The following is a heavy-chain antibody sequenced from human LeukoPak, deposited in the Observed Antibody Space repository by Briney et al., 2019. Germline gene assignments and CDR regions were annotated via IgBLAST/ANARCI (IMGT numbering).Heavy chain of an antibody. CDR3: TSRFLVGAIDFDY. CDR2: IRSKANSYAT. J-gene: IGHJ4*02. D-gene: IGHD1-26*01. CDR1: GFTFSGSA. Sequence: PGGSLRLSCAASGFTFSGSAMHWVRQASGKGLEWVARIRSKANSYATAYAASVKGRFTISRDDSKNTVYLQMNSLKTEDTAVYYCTSRFLVGAIDFDYWGQGTLVTVSS. V-gene: IGHV3-73*01.